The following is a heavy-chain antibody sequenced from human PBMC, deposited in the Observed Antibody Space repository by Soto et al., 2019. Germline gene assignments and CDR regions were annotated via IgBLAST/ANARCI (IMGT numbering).Heavy chain of an antibody. CDR1: GGSFSGYY. CDR2: INHSGST. CDR3: ARGSFRLRTHNRGLDDAFDI. D-gene: IGHD1-20*01. V-gene: IGHV4-34*01. J-gene: IGHJ3*02. Sequence: SETLSLTCAVYGGSFSGYYWSWIRQPPGKGLEWIGEINHSGSTNYNPSLKSRVTISVDTSKNQFSLKLSSVTAADTAVYYCARGSFRLRTHNRGLDDAFDIWGQGTMVTVSS.